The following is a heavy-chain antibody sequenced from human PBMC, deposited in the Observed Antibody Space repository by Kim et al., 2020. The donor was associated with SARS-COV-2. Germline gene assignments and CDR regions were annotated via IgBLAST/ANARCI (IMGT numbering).Heavy chain of an antibody. J-gene: IGHJ6*02. D-gene: IGHD3-10*01. Sequence: SETLSLTCTVSGGSISSGGYYWSWIRQHPGKGLEWIGYIYYSGSTYYNPSLKSRVTISVDTSKNQFSLKLSSVTAADTAVYYCASSRGAQVYYYGSGKWDYYYGMDVWGQGTKVTDAS. V-gene: IGHV4-31*03. CDR2: IYYSGST. CDR1: GGSISSGGYY. CDR3: ASSRGAQVYYYGSGKWDYYYGMDV.